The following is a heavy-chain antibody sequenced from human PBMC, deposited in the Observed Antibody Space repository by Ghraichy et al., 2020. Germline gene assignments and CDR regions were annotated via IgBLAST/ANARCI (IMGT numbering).Heavy chain of an antibody. J-gene: IGHJ4*02. V-gene: IGHV4-34*01. CDR3: ARGARGSYYGSGSYSLFPQLDY. D-gene: IGHD3-10*01. CDR2: INHSGST. Sequence: ESLNISCAVYGGSFSGYYWSWIRQPPGKGLEWIGEINHSGSTNYNPSLKSRVTISVDTSKNQFSLKLSSVTAADTAVYYCARGARGSYYGSGSYSLFPQLDYWGQGTLVTVSS. CDR1: GGSFSGYY.